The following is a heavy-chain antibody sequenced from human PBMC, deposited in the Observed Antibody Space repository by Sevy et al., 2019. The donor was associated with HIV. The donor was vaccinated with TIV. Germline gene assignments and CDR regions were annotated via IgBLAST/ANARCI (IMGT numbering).Heavy chain of an antibody. Sequence: GGSLRLSCAASGFTFSDYYMSWFRQAPGKGLEWVSYISSSGSTIYYGDSVKGRFTISRDNAKNSLYLQMNSLRAEDTAVYYCARSQITNYLSDAFDIWGQGTKVTVS. D-gene: IGHD3-16*01. V-gene: IGHV3-11*01. CDR1: GFTFSDYY. CDR2: ISSSGSTI. J-gene: IGHJ3*02. CDR3: ARSQITNYLSDAFDI.